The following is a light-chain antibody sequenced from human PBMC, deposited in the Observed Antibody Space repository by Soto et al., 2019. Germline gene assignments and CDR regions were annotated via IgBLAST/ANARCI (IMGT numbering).Light chain of an antibody. CDR3: KQYGSSPGFT. CDR2: CAS. CDR1: QRINNRY. J-gene: IGKJ3*01. Sequence: EIVLTQSPGTLSLSPGERATLSCRASQRINNRYLAWYQQKPGQAPRLLIYCASSRATGIPDRFIGSGSGTDVTLTTSRQEPEDFAVFYCKQYGSSPGFTFGPGTKVDIK. V-gene: IGKV3-20*01.